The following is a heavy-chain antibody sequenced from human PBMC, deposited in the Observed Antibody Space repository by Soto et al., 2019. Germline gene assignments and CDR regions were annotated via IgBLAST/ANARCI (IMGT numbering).Heavy chain of an antibody. CDR2: RYYSEST. CDR3: ARTKCSGGSCYSWSLDY. V-gene: IGHV4-31*03. Sequence: SETLSLTCTVSGGSITTGGYYWSWVRQLPGKGLEWIGHRYYSESTYYNPSLKSRVSISLDTSKNQFSLKLSFVTAADTAMYYCARTKCSGGSCYSWSLDYWGQGTPVTVSS. D-gene: IGHD2-15*01. CDR1: GGSITTGGYY. J-gene: IGHJ4*02.